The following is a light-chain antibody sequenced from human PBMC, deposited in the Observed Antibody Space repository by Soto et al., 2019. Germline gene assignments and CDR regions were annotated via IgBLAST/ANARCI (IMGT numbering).Light chain of an antibody. CDR2: AAS. CDR3: QQHNNWQWT. J-gene: IGKJ1*01. Sequence: EIVMTQSPATLSVSPRERATLSCRSSQSISSNLAWYQQRPGQAPRLLIYAASTRATGIPVRFSGSGSGTEFTLTISSLQSEDFAVYYCQQHNNWQWTFGQGTRVEIK. V-gene: IGKV3-15*01. CDR1: QSISSN.